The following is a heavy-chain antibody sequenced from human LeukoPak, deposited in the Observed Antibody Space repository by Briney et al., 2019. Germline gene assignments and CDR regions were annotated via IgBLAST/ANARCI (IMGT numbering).Heavy chain of an antibody. CDR3: ARQYYYDSSGYYYFDY. CDR2: IYYNENT. J-gene: IGHJ4*02. Sequence: SETLSLTCTVSGGSISTYYWSWIRQPPGKGLEWIGYIYYNENTNYNPSLKSRVTISVDTSKNQFSLKLSSVTAADTAVYYCARQYYYDSSGYYYFDYWGQGTLVTVSS. D-gene: IGHD3-22*01. V-gene: IGHV4-59*08. CDR1: GGSISTYY.